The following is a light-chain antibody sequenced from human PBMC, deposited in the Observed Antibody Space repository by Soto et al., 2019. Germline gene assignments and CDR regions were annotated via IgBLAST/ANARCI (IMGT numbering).Light chain of an antibody. V-gene: IGKV3-15*01. J-gene: IGKJ1*01. CDR1: QTVASN. CDR2: GAS. CDR3: QQYDNWPWT. Sequence: EIVMTQSPATLCVSPGERGTLSCRASQTVASNLAWYQQKPGQAPRLLIHGASTRAPGFPARFSGSGSGTDFTLTISSLQSEDFAVYYCQQYDNWPWTFGQGTKVDIK.